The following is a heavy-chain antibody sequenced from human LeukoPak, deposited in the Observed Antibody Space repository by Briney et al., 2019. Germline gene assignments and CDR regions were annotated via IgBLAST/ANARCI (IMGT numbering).Heavy chain of an antibody. CDR1: GFTFINAW. Sequence: GGSLRLSCAASGFTFINAWMAWVRQAPGKGLEWVGRIKAKAHGGTIEYAAPVKGRFTISRDDSKNTLYLQMNSLKAEDTAVYYCTTDGVGVEGATYDNWGQGTLVSVSS. V-gene: IGHV3-15*01. CDR2: IKAKAHGGTI. D-gene: IGHD1-26*01. J-gene: IGHJ4*02. CDR3: TTDGVGVEGATYDN.